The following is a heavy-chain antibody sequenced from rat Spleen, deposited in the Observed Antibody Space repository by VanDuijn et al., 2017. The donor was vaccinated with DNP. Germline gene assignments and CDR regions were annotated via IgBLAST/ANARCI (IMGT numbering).Heavy chain of an antibody. Sequence: QVQLKESGPGLVQPSQTLSLTCTVSGFSLTSYGVSWVRQPPGKGLEWIGVIWSNGNTDYNSALKSRLSISRDTSKSQVFLKMNSLQTEDTAMYFCARLAVGAMDAWGQGVMVTVSS. CDR1: GFSLTSYG. CDR2: IWSNGNT. D-gene: IGHD3-2*01. J-gene: IGHJ2*01. CDR3: ARLAVGAMDA. V-gene: IGHV2-16*01.